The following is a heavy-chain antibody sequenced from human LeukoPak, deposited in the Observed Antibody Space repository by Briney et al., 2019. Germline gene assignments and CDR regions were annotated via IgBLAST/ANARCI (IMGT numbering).Heavy chain of an antibody. V-gene: IGHV3-74*01. J-gene: IGHJ4*02. CDR2: IKSDASRT. CDR3: VRDYNYFDF. D-gene: IGHD5-24*01. CDR1: GFIFSNYW. Sequence: PGGSLRLSCTASGFIFSNYWMHWARQAPGKGLVWVSGIKSDASRTTSADSVKGRFTISRDNAKNTVYLQMDGLRAEDTAVYYCVRDYNYFDFWGQGTLVTVSS.